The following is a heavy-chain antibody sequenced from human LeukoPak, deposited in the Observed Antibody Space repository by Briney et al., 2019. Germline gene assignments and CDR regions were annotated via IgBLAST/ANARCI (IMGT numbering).Heavy chain of an antibody. D-gene: IGHD3-16*01. CDR2: IVPIFGAA. V-gene: IGHV1-69*13. CDR1: GTTFSSYR. Sequence: GASVKVSCKTSGTTFSSYRITWVRQAPGQGLEWMGRIVPIFGAANYARKFQGRVTITADESTRTAYMELRSLTSEDTAVYYCAGPWGSDAFDIWGQGTMVTVSS. J-gene: IGHJ3*02. CDR3: AGPWGSDAFDI.